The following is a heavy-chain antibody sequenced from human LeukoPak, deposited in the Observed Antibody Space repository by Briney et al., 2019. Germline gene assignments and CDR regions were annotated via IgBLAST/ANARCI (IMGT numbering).Heavy chain of an antibody. CDR3: ARTGIAARPTVWFGP. V-gene: IGHV3-74*01. Sequence: GGSLRLSCVASGFTFSSYWMHWVRQAPGKGLVWVSHINSDGRSTTYADSVKGRFTISRDNAKNTLYLQMNSLRAEDTAVYYCARTGIAARPTVWFGPWGQGTLVTVSP. J-gene: IGHJ5*02. D-gene: IGHD6-6*01. CDR1: GFTFSSYW. CDR2: INSDGRST.